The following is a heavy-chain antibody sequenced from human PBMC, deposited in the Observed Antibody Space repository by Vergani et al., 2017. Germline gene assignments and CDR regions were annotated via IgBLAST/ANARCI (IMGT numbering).Heavy chain of an antibody. D-gene: IGHD6-19*01. Sequence: EVQLVESGGVVVQPGGSLRLSCAASGFTFDDYTMHWVRQAPGKGLEWVSLISWDGGSTYYADSVKGRFTISRDNSKNSLYLQMNSLRTEDTALYYCAKDIRGWTEYYYYYSGMDVWGQGTTVTVSS. V-gene: IGHV3-43*01. J-gene: IGHJ6*02. CDR2: ISWDGGST. CDR1: GFTFDDYT. CDR3: AKDIRGWTEYYYYYSGMDV.